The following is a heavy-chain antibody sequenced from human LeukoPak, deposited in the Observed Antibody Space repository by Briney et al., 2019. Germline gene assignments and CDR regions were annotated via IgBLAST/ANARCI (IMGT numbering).Heavy chain of an antibody. J-gene: IGHJ4*02. V-gene: IGHV1-69*04. CDR3: RYCSSTSCYGNDY. CDR2: IIPIFGIA. CDR1: GGTFSSYA. D-gene: IGHD2-2*01. Sequence: ASVKVSCKASGGTFSSYAISWVRQAPGQGLEWMGRIIPIFGIANYAQKFQSRVTITADKSTSTAYMELSSLRSEDTAVYYCRYCSSTSCYGNDYWGQGTLVTVSS.